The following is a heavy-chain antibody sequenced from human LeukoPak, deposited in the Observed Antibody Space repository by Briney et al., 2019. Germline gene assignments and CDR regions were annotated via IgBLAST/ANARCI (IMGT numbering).Heavy chain of an antibody. D-gene: IGHD3-16*01. Sequence: PSQTLCLSCSASGVSVSSAAYYWTWIRPPAGKGLEWIGRIYTTGSTNYNPSLKSRVTISVDTSKNQFSLNLSSVTAADTAVYYCARSSGGGSFDCWGQGTLVTVSS. CDR3: ARSSGGGSFDC. J-gene: IGHJ4*02. V-gene: IGHV4-61*02. CDR2: IYTTGST. CDR1: GVSVSSAAYY.